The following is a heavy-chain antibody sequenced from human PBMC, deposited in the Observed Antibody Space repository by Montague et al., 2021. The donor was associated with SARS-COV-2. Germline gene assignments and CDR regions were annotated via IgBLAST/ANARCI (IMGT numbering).Heavy chain of an antibody. CDR2: ISTSGNT. Sequence: TLSLTCTVSGGSVNSGNYYWSWIRQPAGKRLEWMGRISTSGNTNYNLSLKSRLSILVDTSKNQFSLNLRSVTAADTAVYYCARDTEVEIRTYSYYKMDVWGLGTTVTVSS. CDR1: GGSVNSGNYY. V-gene: IGHV4-61*02. J-gene: IGHJ6*02. D-gene: IGHD2-21*01. CDR3: ARDTEVEIRTYSYYKMDV.